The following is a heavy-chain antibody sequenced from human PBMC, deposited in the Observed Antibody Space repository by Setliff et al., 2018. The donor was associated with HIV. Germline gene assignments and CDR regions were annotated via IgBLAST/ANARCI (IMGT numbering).Heavy chain of an antibody. V-gene: IGHV3-74*03. CDR3: ARGGANPSWFDS. CDR2: INTDGSSA. J-gene: IGHJ5*01. CDR1: GFTFSNSW. D-gene: IGHD3-16*01. Sequence: GVLRLSCAASGFTFSNSWMHWVRQAPGKGLVWVSRINTDGSSATYADSVKGRFTNSRDNAKNTLYLQMDSLRAEDTAVYYCARGGANPSWFDSWGQGTLVTVSS.